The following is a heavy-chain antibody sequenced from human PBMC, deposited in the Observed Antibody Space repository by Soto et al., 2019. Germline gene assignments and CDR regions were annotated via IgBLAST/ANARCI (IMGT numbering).Heavy chain of an antibody. CDR1: GYSFTSYW. V-gene: IGHV5-10-1*01. Sequence: PGESLKISCKGSGYSFTSYWISWVRQMPGKGLEWMGRIDPSDSYTNYSPSFQGHVTISADKSISTAYLQWSSLKASDTAMYYRARHEAALRRHYGMDVWGQGTTVTVSS. J-gene: IGHJ6*02. CDR2: IDPSDSYT. D-gene: IGHD6-13*01. CDR3: ARHEAALRRHYGMDV.